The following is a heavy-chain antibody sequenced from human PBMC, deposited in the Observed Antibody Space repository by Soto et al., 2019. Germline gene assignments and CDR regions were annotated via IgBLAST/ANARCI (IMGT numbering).Heavy chain of an antibody. CDR2: ISYDGSNK. Sequence: PGGSLRLSCAASGFTFSSYGIHWIRQAPGKGLEWVAVISYDGSNKYYSGSVKGRFTISRDNSKNTLYLQMNSLRAEDTAVYYRAKDMGYSGYDLRAFDIWGQGTMVTVSS. J-gene: IGHJ3*02. V-gene: IGHV3-30*18. D-gene: IGHD5-12*01. CDR3: AKDMGYSGYDLRAFDI. CDR1: GFTFSSYG.